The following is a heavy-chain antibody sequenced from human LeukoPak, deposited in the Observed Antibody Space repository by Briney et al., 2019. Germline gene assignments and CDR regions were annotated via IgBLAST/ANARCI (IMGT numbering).Heavy chain of an antibody. Sequence: PGGSLRLSCAASGFTFSSYAMSWVRQAPGKGLEWVSAISGSGGSTYYADSVKGRFTISRDNSKNSLYLQMNSLRTEDTALYYCAKYSYGNEIDYWGQGTLVTVSS. D-gene: IGHD5-18*01. CDR2: ISGSGGST. CDR3: AKYSYGNEIDY. V-gene: IGHV3-23*01. CDR1: GFTFSSYA. J-gene: IGHJ4*02.